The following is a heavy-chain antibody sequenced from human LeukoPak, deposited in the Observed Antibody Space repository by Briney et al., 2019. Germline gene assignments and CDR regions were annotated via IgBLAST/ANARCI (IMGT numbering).Heavy chain of an antibody. Sequence: GGSLRLSCAASGFTFSDYYMSWIRQAPGKGLEWVSNISSSGSTIYYADSVKGRFTISRDNAKNSLYLQMNSLRAEDTAVYYCARDDRAYCGGDCYPDYWGQGTLVTVSS. D-gene: IGHD2-21*02. J-gene: IGHJ4*02. CDR2: ISSSGSTI. CDR3: ARDDRAYCGGDCYPDY. V-gene: IGHV3-11*04. CDR1: GFTFSDYY.